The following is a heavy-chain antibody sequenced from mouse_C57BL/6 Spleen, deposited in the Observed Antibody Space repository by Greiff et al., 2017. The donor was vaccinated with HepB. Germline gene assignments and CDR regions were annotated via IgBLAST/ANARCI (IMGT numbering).Heavy chain of an antibody. CDR1: GDTFTSDG. CDR2: IHPNSGST. Sequence: VQRQQPGAELVKPGASVKLSGKEDGDTFTSDGMTWVKQRAGQGREWLAMIHPNSGSTNYNEKFKSKATLTVDKSSSTAYMQLSSLTSEDSAVYYCARSTMVTTRYFDYWGQGTTLTVSS. CDR3: ARSTMVTTRYFDY. J-gene: IGHJ2*01. D-gene: IGHD2-2*01. V-gene: IGHV1-64*01.